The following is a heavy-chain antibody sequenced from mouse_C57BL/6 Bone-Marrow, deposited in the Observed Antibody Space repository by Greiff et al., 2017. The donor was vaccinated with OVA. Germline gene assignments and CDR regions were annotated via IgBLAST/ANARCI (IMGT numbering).Heavy chain of an antibody. D-gene: IGHD2-3*01. CDR3: ARLYDGHYYAMDY. V-gene: IGHV14-2*01. CDR2: IDPEDGET. Sequence: VHVKQSGAELVKPGASVKLSCTASGFNITDYYMHWVKQRTEQGLGWIGRIDPEDGETKYAPKFQGKATITADTSSNTAYLQLSSLTSEDTAVYYCARLYDGHYYAMDYWGQGTSVTVSS. CDR1: GFNITDYY. J-gene: IGHJ4*01.